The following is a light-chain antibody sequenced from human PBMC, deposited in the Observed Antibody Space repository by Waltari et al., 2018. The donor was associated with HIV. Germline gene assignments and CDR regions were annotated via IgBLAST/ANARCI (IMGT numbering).Light chain of an antibody. CDR3: STWDKTQSAQV. CDR1: DSNIRTSS. V-gene: IGLV1-47*01. J-gene: IGLJ3*02. Sequence: QPVFTQLPSVSGAPVQTVTISCSGSDSNIRTSSVSWYQVLPGTTPRLLSFSNHDRPSGVPGRFSGSKSGASASLTIFGLRSEDEADYYCSTWDKTQSAQVFGGGTKLTVL. CDR2: SNH.